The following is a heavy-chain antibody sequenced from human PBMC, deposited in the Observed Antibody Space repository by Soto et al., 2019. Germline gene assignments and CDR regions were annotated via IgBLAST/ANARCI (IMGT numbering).Heavy chain of an antibody. CDR2: INAGNGNT. CDR3: ARGRTYSNYLWFDP. J-gene: IGHJ5*02. CDR1: GYTFTSYA. Sequence: QVQLVQSGAEVKKPGASVKVSCKASGYTFTSYAMHWVRQAPGQRLEWMGWINAGNGNTKYSQKFQGRVTITRDTSASTAYMELSSLRSEDTAVYYCARGRTYSNYLWFDPWGQGTLVTASS. V-gene: IGHV1-3*01. D-gene: IGHD4-4*01.